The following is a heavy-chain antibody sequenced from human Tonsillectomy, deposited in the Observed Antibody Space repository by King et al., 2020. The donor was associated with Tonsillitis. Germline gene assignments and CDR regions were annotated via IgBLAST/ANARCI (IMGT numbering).Heavy chain of an antibody. D-gene: IGHD3-3*01. V-gene: IGHV4-30-4*01. J-gene: IGHJ6*02. Sequence: VQLQESGPGLVKPSQTLSLTCTVSGVSISSGDYYWSWIRQPPGKGLEWIGYIYYNGSTYYNPSLESRVTISVDTSKNQFSLKLTSVTAADTAVYYCARDGPRGYYMDYYYYGVDVWGQGTTVTVSS. CDR1: GVSISSGDYY. CDR3: ARDGPRGYYMDYYYYGVDV. CDR2: IYYNGST.